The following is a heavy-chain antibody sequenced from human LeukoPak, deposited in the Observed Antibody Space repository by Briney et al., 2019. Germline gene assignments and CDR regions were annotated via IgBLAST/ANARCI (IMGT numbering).Heavy chain of an antibody. CDR1: GFTFSTYW. CDR3: TRESAPGGID. D-gene: IGHD6-13*01. CDR2: IETDGSST. J-gene: IGHJ4*02. V-gene: IGHV3-74*01. Sequence: GGSLRLSCAASGFTFSTYWVHWVRQAPGKGLVWVSRIETDGSSTGYADSVKGRFTISRDNAKNTLYLQMNSLRAEDTALYYCTRESAPGGIDWGQGTLVTVSS.